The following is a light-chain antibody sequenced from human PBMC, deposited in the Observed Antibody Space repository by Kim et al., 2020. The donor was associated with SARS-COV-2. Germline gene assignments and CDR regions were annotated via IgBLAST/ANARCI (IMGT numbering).Light chain of an antibody. CDR2: GAS. CDR1: RSISAY. Sequence: DIQMTQSPSSLSASVGDRVTITCRASRSISAYLNWYQHKPGKAPKLLIYGASSLQSGVPSRFSGSGSGTDFTLTISSLQPEDFATYYCQQSYSIPAFGQGTRLEIK. V-gene: IGKV1-39*01. CDR3: QQSYSIPA. J-gene: IGKJ5*01.